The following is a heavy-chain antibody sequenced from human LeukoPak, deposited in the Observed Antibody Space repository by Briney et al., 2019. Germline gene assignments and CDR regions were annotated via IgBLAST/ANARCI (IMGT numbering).Heavy chain of an antibody. CDR1: GFTFSSYS. J-gene: IGHJ4*02. D-gene: IGHD2-15*01. V-gene: IGHV3-48*01. CDR2: ISSSSSTI. CDR3: ARAGKWSSLGHLDY. Sequence: GGSLRLPCAASGFTFSSYSMNWVRQAPGKGLEWVSYISSSSSTIYYADSVKGRFTISRDNAKNSLYLQMNSLRAEDTAVYYCARAGKWSSLGHLDYWGQGTLVTVSS.